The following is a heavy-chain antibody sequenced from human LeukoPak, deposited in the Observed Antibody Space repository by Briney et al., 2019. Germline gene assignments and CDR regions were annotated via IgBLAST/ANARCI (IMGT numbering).Heavy chain of an antibody. CDR3: ASQQVYELEYVWGSYRRGDPPSGAYQYYGMDV. J-gene: IGHJ6*02. D-gene: IGHD3-16*02. V-gene: IGHV3-23*01. Sequence: GGCLRLSCAASGFTFSSYAMSWVRQAPGKGLGWVSAISGSGGNTYYADSMKGRFTISRDNFKNTLYLQMNSLRAEDTAVYYCASQQVYELEYVWGSYRRGDPPSGAYQYYGMDVWGQGTTVTVSS. CDR2: ISGSGGNT. CDR1: GFTFSSYA.